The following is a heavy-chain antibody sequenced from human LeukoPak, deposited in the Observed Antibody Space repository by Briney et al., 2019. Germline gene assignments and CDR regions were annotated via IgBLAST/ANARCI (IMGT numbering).Heavy chain of an antibody. V-gene: IGHV3-7*01. CDR1: GFTFSSYW. Sequence: SGGSLRLSCAASGFTFSSYWMSWVRQAPGKGLEWVANIKQDGSEKYYVDSVKGRFTISRDNAKNSLYLQMNNLRAEDTAVFYCAKDRSGSYSRGLDYWGQGTLVTVSS. J-gene: IGHJ4*02. D-gene: IGHD1-26*01. CDR3: AKDRSGSYSRGLDY. CDR2: IKQDGSEK.